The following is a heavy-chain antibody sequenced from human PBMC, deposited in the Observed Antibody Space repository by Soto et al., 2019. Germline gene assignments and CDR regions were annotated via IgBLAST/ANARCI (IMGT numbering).Heavy chain of an antibody. CDR3: AKEWGYGSGYRPYYGMDV. V-gene: IGHV3-30*18. CDR1: GFTFSSYG. CDR2: ISFDGRNK. Sequence: QVQLVESGGGVVQPGRSLRLSCAASGFTFSSYGIHWVRQAPGKGLEWVAVISFDGRNKYYADSVKGRFTISRDNSKKTVYLQMNSLRAEDTAVYDCAKEWGYGSGYRPYYGMDVWGQGTTVIVSS. J-gene: IGHJ6*02. D-gene: IGHD3-10*01.